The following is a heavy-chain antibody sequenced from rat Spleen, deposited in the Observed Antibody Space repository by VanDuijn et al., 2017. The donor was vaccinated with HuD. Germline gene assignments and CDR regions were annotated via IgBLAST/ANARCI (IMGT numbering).Heavy chain of an antibody. CDR3: TAGGPYYFDN. CDR1: GFTFSNYY. Sequence: EVQLVESGGGLVQPGRSLKLSCAASGFTFSNYYMAWVRQAPKKGLEWVATISTSGSRTYYPDSVKGRFTISRDNAKSSQYLQMDSLRSEDTATYYCTAGGPYYFDNWGQGVMVTVSS. J-gene: IGHJ2*01. V-gene: IGHV5-27*01. CDR2: ISTSGSRT. D-gene: IGHD1-11*01.